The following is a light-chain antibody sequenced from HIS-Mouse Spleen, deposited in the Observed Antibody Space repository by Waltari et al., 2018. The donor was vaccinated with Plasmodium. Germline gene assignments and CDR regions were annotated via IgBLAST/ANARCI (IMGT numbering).Light chain of an antibody. J-gene: IGLJ3*02. CDR2: EDS. CDR3: YSTDSSGNHRV. V-gene: IGLV3-10*01. CDR1: ALPKNS. Sequence: SYELPQPPSVSVSPGQTARITSSGDALPKNSAYWYQQKSGQAPVLVSYEDSKRPSGIPERFSGSSSGTMATLTISGAQVEDEADYYCYSTDSSGNHRVFGGGTKLTVL.